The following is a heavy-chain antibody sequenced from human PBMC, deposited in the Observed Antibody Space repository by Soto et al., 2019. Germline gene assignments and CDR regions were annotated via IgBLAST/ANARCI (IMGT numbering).Heavy chain of an antibody. D-gene: IGHD1-26*01. CDR2: MSYDGSNE. Sequence: QVQLVESGGGVVQPGRSLRLSCAASGFTFSHYAMHWVRQAPGKGLEWVALMSYDGSNEYYADSVKGRFTISRDNSKNTLYLQMNSLRADDTAVYYCATDGSHNFDYWGQGTLVTVSS. J-gene: IGHJ4*02. CDR3: ATDGSHNFDY. V-gene: IGHV3-30*03. CDR1: GFTFSHYA.